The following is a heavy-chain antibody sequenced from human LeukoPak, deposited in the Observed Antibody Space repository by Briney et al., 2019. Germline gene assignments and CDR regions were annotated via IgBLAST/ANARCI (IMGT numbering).Heavy chain of an antibody. J-gene: IGHJ4*02. Sequence: GRSLRLSCTASGFIFGDYAMSWFRQAPGKGLEWVGFIRSKAYGGTTEYAASVKGRFTISRDDSKSIAYLQMNSLKTEDTAVYYCTGGYSYGPLDYWGQGTLVTVSS. D-gene: IGHD5-18*01. CDR1: GFIFGDYA. CDR2: IRSKAYGGTT. CDR3: TGGYSYGPLDY. V-gene: IGHV3-49*03.